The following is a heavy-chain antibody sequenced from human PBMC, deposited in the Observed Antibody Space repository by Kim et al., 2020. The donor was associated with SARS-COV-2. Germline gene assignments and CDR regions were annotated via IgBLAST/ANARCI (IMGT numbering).Heavy chain of an antibody. J-gene: IGHJ4*02. D-gene: IGHD3-16*02. CDR2: IYSGGST. V-gene: IGHV3-53*01. CDR1: GFTVSSNY. Sequence: GGSLRLSCAASGFTVSSNYMSWVRQAPGKGLEWVSVIYSGGSTYYADSVKGRFTISRDNSKNTLYLQMNSLRAEDTAVYYCARDPSPGELSPGGDYWGQGTLVTVSS. CDR3: ARDPSPGELSPGGDY.